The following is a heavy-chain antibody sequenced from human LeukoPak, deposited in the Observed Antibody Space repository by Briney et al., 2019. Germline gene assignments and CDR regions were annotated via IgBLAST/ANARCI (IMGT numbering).Heavy chain of an antibody. CDR3: AKTGNIVVVPAANLYYYMDV. Sequence: GGSLRLSCAASGFTFSSYAMSWVRQAPGKGLEWDSAISGSGGSTYYADSVKGRFTISRDNSKNTLYLQMNSLRAEDTAVYYCAKTGNIVVVPAANLYYYMDVSGKGTTVTVSS. CDR2: ISGSGGST. CDR1: GFTFSSYA. V-gene: IGHV3-23*01. D-gene: IGHD2-2*01. J-gene: IGHJ6*03.